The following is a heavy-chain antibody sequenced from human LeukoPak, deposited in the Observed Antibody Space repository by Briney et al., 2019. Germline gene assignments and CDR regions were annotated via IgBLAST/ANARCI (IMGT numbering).Heavy chain of an antibody. J-gene: IGHJ4*02. CDR2: ISDIGSI. Sequence: SETLSLTCTVSGGSISSYYWSWIRQPPGKGLEWIAHISDIGSINYNPSLKSRVTISLDTSKNQFSLKLSSLTAADTAVYYCAGHHPRHTADFWGQGTLVTVSS. V-gene: IGHV4-59*08. CDR3: AGHHPRHTADF. CDR1: GGSISSYY. D-gene: IGHD2-21*02.